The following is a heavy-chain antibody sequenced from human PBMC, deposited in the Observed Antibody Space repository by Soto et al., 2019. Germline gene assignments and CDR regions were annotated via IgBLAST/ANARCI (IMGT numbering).Heavy chain of an antibody. Sequence: ASVKVSCKASGYTFTSYDINWVRQATGQGLEWMGWMNPNSGNTGYAQKFQGRVTMTRNTSISTAYMELGSLRSEDTAVYYCARGRIQLWLRGRYYFDYWGQGTLVTVSS. CDR2: MNPNSGNT. V-gene: IGHV1-8*01. CDR1: GYTFTSYD. D-gene: IGHD5-18*01. J-gene: IGHJ4*02. CDR3: ARGRIQLWLRGRYYFDY.